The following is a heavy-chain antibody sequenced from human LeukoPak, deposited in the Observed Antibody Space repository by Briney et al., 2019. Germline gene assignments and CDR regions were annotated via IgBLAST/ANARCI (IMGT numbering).Heavy chain of an antibody. CDR1: GFTFSSYG. V-gene: IGHV3-30*02. D-gene: IGHD3-9*01. CDR2: IRYDGSNK. J-gene: IGHJ4*02. Sequence: GGSLRLSCAASGFTFSSYGMHWVRQAPGKGLEWVALIRYDGSNKYYADSVKGRFTISRDNSKNTLYLQMNSLRAEDTAVYYCAKDALRLSPYDILTTPDDYWGQGTLVTVSS. CDR3: AKDALRLSPYDILTTPDDY.